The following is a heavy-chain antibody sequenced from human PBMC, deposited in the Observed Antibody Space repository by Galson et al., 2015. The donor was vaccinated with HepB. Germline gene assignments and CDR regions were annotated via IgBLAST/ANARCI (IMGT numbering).Heavy chain of an antibody. CDR1: GFIFINYA. CDR3: VRGRPYYSSGWYYFDY. V-gene: IGHV3-30-3*01. Sequence: SLRLSCAASGFIFINYAMHWVRQAPGKGLEWVALISYDGSNKYYADSVKGRFTISRDNSKNTVYLQMNSLRTEDTAVYYCVRGRPYYSSGWYYFDYWGQGTLVTVSS. D-gene: IGHD6-19*01. J-gene: IGHJ4*02. CDR2: ISYDGSNK.